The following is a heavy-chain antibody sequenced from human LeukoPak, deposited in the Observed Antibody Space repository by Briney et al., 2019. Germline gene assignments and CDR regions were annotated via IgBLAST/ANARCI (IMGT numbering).Heavy chain of an antibody. Sequence: GGSLRLSCAASGFTFSSYAMSWVRQAPGKGLGWVSAISGSGGSTYYADSVKGRFTISRDNSKNTLYLQMNSLRAEDTAVYYCAKVKRYLVGASDYWGQGTLVTVSS. D-gene: IGHD1-26*01. J-gene: IGHJ4*02. CDR1: GFTFSSYA. V-gene: IGHV3-23*01. CDR3: AKVKRYLVGASDY. CDR2: ISGSGGST.